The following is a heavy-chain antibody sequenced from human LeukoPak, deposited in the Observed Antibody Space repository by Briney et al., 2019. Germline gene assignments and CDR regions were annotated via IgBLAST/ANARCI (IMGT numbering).Heavy chain of an antibody. CDR2: ISYDGSNK. J-gene: IGHJ3*02. CDR1: GFTFSSYG. V-gene: IGHV3-30*18. Sequence: GRSLRLSCAASGFTFSSYGMHWVRQAPSKGLEWVAVISYDGSNKYYADSVKGRFTISRDNSKNTLYLQMNSLRAEDTAVYYCAKGPYSSSWHDAFDIWGQGTMVTVSS. D-gene: IGHD6-13*01. CDR3: AKGPYSSSWHDAFDI.